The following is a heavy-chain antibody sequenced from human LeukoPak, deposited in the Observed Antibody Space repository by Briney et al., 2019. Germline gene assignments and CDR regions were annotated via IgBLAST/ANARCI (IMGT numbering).Heavy chain of an antibody. CDR2: ISASGGST. CDR3: AASSEWLLSIDY. J-gene: IGHJ4*02. CDR1: GFTFSSYA. V-gene: IGHV3-23*01. Sequence: GGSLRLSCAASGFTFSSYAMSWVRQAPGKGLEWVSAISASGGSTYYADSVKGRFTISRDNSKNTLYLQMNSLRAEDTAVYYCAASSEWLLSIDYWGQGTLVTVSS. D-gene: IGHD3-3*01.